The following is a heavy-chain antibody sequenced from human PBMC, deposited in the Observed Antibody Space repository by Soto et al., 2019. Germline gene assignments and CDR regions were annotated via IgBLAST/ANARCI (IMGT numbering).Heavy chain of an antibody. V-gene: IGHV3-49*05. CDR3: TRDERGYSYGQYNWFDP. Sequence: EVQLVESGGGLVKPGRSLRLSCTASGFTFGDYAMSWFRQAPGKGLEWVGFIRSKAYGGTTEYAASVKGRFTISRDDYKSIAYLQMNSLKTEDTAVYYCTRDERGYSYGQYNWFDPWGQGTLVTVSS. D-gene: IGHD5-18*01. J-gene: IGHJ5*02. CDR1: GFTFGDYA. CDR2: IRSKAYGGTT.